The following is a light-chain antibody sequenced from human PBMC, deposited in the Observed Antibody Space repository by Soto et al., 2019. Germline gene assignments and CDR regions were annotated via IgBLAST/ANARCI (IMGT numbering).Light chain of an antibody. CDR2: DAS. J-gene: IGKJ1*01. Sequence: EIVLTQSPGTLSLSPGERATLSCVASQTITSSYLAWYQHKPGEAPRLLMYDASIRASDFPARFSGSGSGTEFTLTISNLQSEDSAVYYCQQYIHWPRWKCGQGTKGDI. V-gene: IGKV3-15*01. CDR1: QTITSSY. CDR3: QQYIHWPRWK.